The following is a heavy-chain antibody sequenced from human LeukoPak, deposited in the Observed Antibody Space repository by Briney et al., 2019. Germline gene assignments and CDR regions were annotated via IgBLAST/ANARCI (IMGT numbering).Heavy chain of an antibody. CDR1: GFTVSSNY. V-gene: IGHV3-53*01. J-gene: IGHJ4*02. CDR2: IYNGGST. D-gene: IGHD5-24*01. CDR3: AREWNRDGYNRFDY. Sequence: PGGSLRLSCAASGFTVSSNYMSWVRQAPGKGLEWVSVIYNGGSTYYADSVKGRFTISRDNSKNTLYLQMNSLRAEDTAVYYCAREWNRDGYNRFDYWGQGTLVPVSS.